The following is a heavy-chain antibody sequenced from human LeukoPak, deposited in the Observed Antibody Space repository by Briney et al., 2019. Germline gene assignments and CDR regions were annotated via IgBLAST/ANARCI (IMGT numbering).Heavy chain of an antibody. CDR2: IYYSGST. Sequence: SETLSLTCTVSGGSISSYYWSWIRQPPGKGLEWIGYIYYSGSTNYNPSLKSRVTISVDTSKNQFSLKLSSVTAADTAVYYCARAKGYCSSTSCYTFDYWGQGTLVTVSS. V-gene: IGHV4-59*01. CDR3: ARAKGYCSSTSCYTFDY. CDR1: GGSISSYY. J-gene: IGHJ4*02. D-gene: IGHD2-2*02.